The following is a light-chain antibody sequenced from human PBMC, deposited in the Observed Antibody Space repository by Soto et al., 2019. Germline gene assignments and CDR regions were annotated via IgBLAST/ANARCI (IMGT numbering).Light chain of an antibody. V-gene: IGKV1-39*01. J-gene: IGKJ2*03. CDR1: QTVTTY. CDR3: HQSYIAPYS. Sequence: DIQMTQSPSSLSASVGDRVTITCRASQTVTTYLNWYQQMPGKAPKLLIYSAFSLQSGVPSRCSGSGSGTAYTLTISGLRPEDFATYFCHQSYIAPYSFGQGTRLEIK. CDR2: SAF.